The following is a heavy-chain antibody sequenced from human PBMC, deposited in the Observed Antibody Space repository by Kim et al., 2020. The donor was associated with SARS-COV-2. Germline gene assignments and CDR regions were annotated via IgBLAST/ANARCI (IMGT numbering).Heavy chain of an antibody. Sequence: GGSLRLSCAAAEFSFDDYNMNCVRQAPGKGLELVSFISWDGDSEYYADSVKVGFTITRDNRKNSLYLQMNSLRNEDTALYYCARSLRNSDYGMDVWGQGTTVTVS. CDR2: ISWDGDSE. V-gene: IGHV3-43*01. D-gene: IGHD6-13*01. J-gene: IGHJ6*02. CDR1: EFSFDDYN. CDR3: ARSLRNSDYGMDV.